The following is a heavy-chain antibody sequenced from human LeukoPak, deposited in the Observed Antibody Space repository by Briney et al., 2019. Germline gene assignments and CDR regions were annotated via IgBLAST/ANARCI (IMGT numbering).Heavy chain of an antibody. J-gene: IGHJ4*02. CDR2: ISTDGYTT. CDR1: GLAFSAYK. Sequence: GGSLRLSCAASGLAFSAYKMHWVRQAPRKGLVRVSRISTDGYTTDYADFVQGRFTASRDNTKNTWSLEMNSLRAEDTAVYYCVVGGSPGYWGQGTLVTVSS. V-gene: IGHV3-74*01. CDR3: VVGGSPGY. D-gene: IGHD2-15*01.